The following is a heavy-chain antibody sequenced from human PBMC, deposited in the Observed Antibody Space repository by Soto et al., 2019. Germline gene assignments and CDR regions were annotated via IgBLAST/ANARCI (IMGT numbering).Heavy chain of an antibody. Sequence: SETLSLTCAVSGGSISSSNWWSWVRQPPGKGLEWIAEIYHSGNTNYNPSLTSRVTISVDKSKNQLSLMLTSVTAADTAVYYCARLKGTPNDAFDVWGQGTMVTVSS. CDR2: IYHSGNT. CDR1: GGSISSSNW. J-gene: IGHJ3*01. D-gene: IGHD1-1*01. CDR3: ARLKGTPNDAFDV. V-gene: IGHV4-4*02.